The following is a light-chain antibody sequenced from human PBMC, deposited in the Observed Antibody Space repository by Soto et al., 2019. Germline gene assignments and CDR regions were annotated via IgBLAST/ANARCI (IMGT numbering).Light chain of an antibody. CDR2: EVT. V-gene: IGLV2-14*01. CDR3: SSYTTSDTLVV. CDR1: SSDVGGYKY. J-gene: IGLJ2*01. Sequence: QSALTQPASVSGSPGQSITISCTGTSSDVGGYKYVSWYQQHPGKAPKLMIYEVTNRPSGVSSRFSGSKSGNTASLTISGLQAEDEAHYFCSSYTTSDTLVVFGGGTKLTVL.